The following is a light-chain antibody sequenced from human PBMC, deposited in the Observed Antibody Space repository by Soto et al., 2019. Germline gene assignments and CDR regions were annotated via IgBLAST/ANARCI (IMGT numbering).Light chain of an antibody. CDR2: AAS. Sequence: DIQMTQSPSSLSASVGDRVTITCRSSQYISNYLHWYQQKPGQVPKLLIFAASNLQSGVPSRFSGSGSGTEFTLTISSLQPEDFATYYCQQLNSHPRTFGQGTKVDIK. CDR1: QYISNY. CDR3: QQLNSHPRT. J-gene: IGKJ2*01. V-gene: IGKV1-17*01.